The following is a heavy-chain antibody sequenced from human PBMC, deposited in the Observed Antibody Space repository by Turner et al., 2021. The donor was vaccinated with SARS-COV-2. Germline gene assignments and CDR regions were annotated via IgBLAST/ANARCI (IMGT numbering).Heavy chain of an antibody. CDR1: GYTLTELS. CDR2: FDPEDGET. J-gene: IGHJ6*02. D-gene: IGHD2-21*01. CDR3: ARLGEFSYGMDV. V-gene: IGHV1-24*01. Sequence: QVQLVQSGAEVKKPGASVKVSCKVSGYTLTELSMHWVRQAPGKGLEWMGGFDPEDGETIYAQKFQGRVTMTEDTSTDTAYMELRSLKIDDTALYYCARLGEFSYGMDVWGQGTTVTVSS.